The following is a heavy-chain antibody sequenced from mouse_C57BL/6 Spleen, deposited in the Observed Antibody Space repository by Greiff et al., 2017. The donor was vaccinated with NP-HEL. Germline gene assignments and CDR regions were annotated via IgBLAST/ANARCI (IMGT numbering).Heavy chain of an antibody. V-gene: IGHV1-59*01. D-gene: IGHD2-5*01. CDR3: ALSNYSYYAMDY. CDR1: GYTFTSYW. Sequence: QVQLKQPGAELVRPGTSVKLSCKASGYTFTSYWMHWVKQRPGQGLEWIGVIDPSDSYTNYNQKFKGKATLTVDTSPSTAYMQLSSLTSEDSAVYYCALSNYSYYAMDYWGQGTSVTVSS. CDR2: IDPSDSYT. J-gene: IGHJ4*01.